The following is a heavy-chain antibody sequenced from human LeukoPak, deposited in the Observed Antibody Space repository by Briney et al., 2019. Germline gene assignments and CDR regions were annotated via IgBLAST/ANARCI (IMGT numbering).Heavy chain of an antibody. CDR2: ISAYNGNT. CDR1: GYTFTSYG. V-gene: IGHV1-18*01. CDR3: ARATDDYSNYGNWFDP. Sequence: GASVKVSCKASGYTFTSYGISWVRQAPGQGLEWMGWISAYNGNTNYAQKLQGRVTMTTDTSTSTAYMELRSLRSDDTAVYYCARATDDYSNYGNWFDPWGQGTLVTVSS. J-gene: IGHJ5*02. D-gene: IGHD4-11*01.